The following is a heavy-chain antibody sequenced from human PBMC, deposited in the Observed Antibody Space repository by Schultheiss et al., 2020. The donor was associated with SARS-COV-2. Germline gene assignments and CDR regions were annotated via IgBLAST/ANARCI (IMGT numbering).Heavy chain of an antibody. CDR1: GYSFTGYY. CDR3: ARGRGGSSAYGMDV. D-gene: IGHD2-15*01. Sequence: ASVKVSCKASGYSFTGYYMHWVRQAPGRGLEWMGWINPHSGDTTYAESFKGRVTMTTDTSITTAYMEVTGLRSDDTAVYYCARGRGGSSAYGMDVWGQGTTVNVSS. CDR2: INPHSGDT. V-gene: IGHV1-2*02. J-gene: IGHJ6*02.